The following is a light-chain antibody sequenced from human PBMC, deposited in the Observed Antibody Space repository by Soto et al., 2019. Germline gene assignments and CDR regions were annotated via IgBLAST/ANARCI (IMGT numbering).Light chain of an antibody. V-gene: IGLV2-23*03. CDR2: EGS. CDR1: SSDVGSYNL. Sequence: QSALTQPASVSVSPGQSITISCTGTSSDVGSYNLVSWYQQHPGKAPKLMIYEGSKRPSGVSNRFSGSKSGNTASLTISGLQAEDEADYYCCSYAGSSTFRVFGGGTQLTVL. J-gene: IGLJ2*01. CDR3: CSYAGSSTFRV.